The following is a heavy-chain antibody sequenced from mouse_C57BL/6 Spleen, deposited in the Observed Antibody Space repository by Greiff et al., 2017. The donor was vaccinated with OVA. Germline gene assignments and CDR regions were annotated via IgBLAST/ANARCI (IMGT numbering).Heavy chain of an antibody. V-gene: IGHV1-15*01. Sequence: VQLQQSGAELVRPGASVTLSCKASGYTFTDYEMHWVKQTPVHGLEWIGAIDPETGGTAYNQKFKGKAILTADKSSSTAYMELRSLTSEDSAVYYCTRGYGGGFDYWGQGTSLTVSS. CDR1: GYTFTDYE. D-gene: IGHD1-1*01. J-gene: IGHJ2*02. CDR3: TRGYGGGFDY. CDR2: IDPETGGT.